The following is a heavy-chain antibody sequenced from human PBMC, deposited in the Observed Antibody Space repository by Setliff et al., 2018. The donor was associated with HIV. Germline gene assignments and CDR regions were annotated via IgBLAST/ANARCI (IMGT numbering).Heavy chain of an antibody. J-gene: IGHJ4*02. CDR1: GFTFGNYA. V-gene: IGHV3-23*01. CDR2: ISANVGTT. CDR3: SKQGRGFFAAGSVDC. Sequence: PGESLTLSCTASGFTFGNYAMSWVRQVPGRGLEWVSSISANVGTTYFADSVQGRFTISRDDSANILYLHMNSLRVDDTAIYYCSKQGRGFFAAGSVDCWGRGTLVTVSS. D-gene: IGHD6-13*01.